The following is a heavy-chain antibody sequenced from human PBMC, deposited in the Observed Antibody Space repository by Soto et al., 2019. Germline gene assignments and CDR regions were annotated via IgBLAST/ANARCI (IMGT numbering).Heavy chain of an antibody. V-gene: IGHV4-59*01. D-gene: IGHD6-13*01. J-gene: IGHJ4*02. CDR3: ARAQYAAAGLTKVFDY. CDR2: IYYSGST. CDR1: GGSISSYY. Sequence: SETLSLTCTVSGGSISSYYWSWIRQPPGKGLEWIGYIYYSGSTNYNPSLKSRVTISVDTSKNQFSLKLSSVTAADTAVYYCARAQYAAAGLTKVFDYWGQGTLVTVSS.